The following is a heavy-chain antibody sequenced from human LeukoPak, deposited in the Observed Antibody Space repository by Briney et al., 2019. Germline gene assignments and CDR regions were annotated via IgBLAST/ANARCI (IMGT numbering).Heavy chain of an antibody. D-gene: IGHD5-12*01. CDR3: VRDGGVSGYDLLDY. V-gene: IGHV3-7*01. CDR1: GFTFSNYW. Sequence: GGSLRLSCAASGFTFSNYWMTWVRQAPGKGLEWVAHINQDGREEHYMDSVKARFTISRDNAKNSLSLQMNSLRAEDTAVYYCVRDGGVSGYDLLDYWGRGTLVTVSP. CDR2: INQDGREE. J-gene: IGHJ4*02.